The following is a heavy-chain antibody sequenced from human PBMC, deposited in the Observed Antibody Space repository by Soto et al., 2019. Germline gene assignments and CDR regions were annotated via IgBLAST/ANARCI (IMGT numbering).Heavy chain of an antibody. CDR1: GFTFSSNS. V-gene: IGHV3-66*01. Sequence: GGSLRLSCAASGFTFSSNSMNWVRQAPGEGLEWVSVFYSGGSTYYADSVKGRFTISRDNSKNTVYLQMNSLRAEDTAVYYCARDGSSSGIDYWGQGTLVTVSS. CDR3: ARDGSSSGIDY. D-gene: IGHD6-19*01. CDR2: FYSGGST. J-gene: IGHJ4*02.